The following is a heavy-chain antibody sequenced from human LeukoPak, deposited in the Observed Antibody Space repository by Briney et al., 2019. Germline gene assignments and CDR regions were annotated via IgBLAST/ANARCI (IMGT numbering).Heavy chain of an antibody. J-gene: IGHJ6*02. CDR1: GFTFSSSA. CDR3: ARGGGLDV. V-gene: IGHV3-23*01. D-gene: IGHD3-16*01. Sequence: GGSLRLSCAASGFTFSSSAMSWVRQAPGKGLEWVSAISNNGGYTYYADSVQGRFTISRDNAKNSLYLQMSNLRAEDTAVYFCARGGGLDVWGQGATVTVSS. CDR2: ISNNGGYT.